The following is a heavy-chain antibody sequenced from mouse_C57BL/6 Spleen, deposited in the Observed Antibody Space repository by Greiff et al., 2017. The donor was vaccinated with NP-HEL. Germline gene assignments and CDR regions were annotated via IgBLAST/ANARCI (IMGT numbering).Heavy chain of an antibody. CDR2: IYPGDGDT. CDR3: ARDYGSSSWYFDV. Sequence: QVQLQQSGPELVKPGASVKISCKASGYAFSSSWMNWVKQRPGKGLEWIGRIYPGDGDTNYNGKFKGKATLTADKSSSTADMQLSSLTSEDSAVYFCARDYGSSSWYFDVWGTGTTVTVSS. J-gene: IGHJ1*03. D-gene: IGHD1-1*01. CDR1: GYAFSSSW. V-gene: IGHV1-82*01.